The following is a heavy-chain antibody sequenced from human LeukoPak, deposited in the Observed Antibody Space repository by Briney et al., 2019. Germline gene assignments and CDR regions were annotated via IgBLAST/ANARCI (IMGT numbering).Heavy chain of an antibody. CDR3: ARSTGPAQTIDY. J-gene: IGHJ4*02. Sequence: SETLSLTCTVSGGSVSNGNYYWSWLRQPPGKALEWIGYIYYTGSTSYNPSLKSRVTTSVDTSKNQFSLKLSSVTAADTAVYYCARSTGPAQTIDYWGQGTLVTVSS. D-gene: IGHD1-1*01. CDR1: GGSVSNGNYY. CDR2: IYYTGST. V-gene: IGHV4-61*01.